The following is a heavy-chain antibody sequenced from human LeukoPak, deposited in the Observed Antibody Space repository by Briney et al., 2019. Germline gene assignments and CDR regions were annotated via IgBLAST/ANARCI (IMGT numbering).Heavy chain of an antibody. CDR3: ARGKKAAVAAKDY. Sequence: ASVKVSCKASGYTFTGYYMHWVRQAPGQGLEWMGWINPNSGGTNYAQKFQGWVTMTRDTSISTAYMELSRLRSDDTAVYYCARGKKAAVAAKDYWGQGTLVTVSS. V-gene: IGHV1-2*04. CDR2: INPNSGGT. CDR1: GYTFTGYY. D-gene: IGHD6-19*01. J-gene: IGHJ4*02.